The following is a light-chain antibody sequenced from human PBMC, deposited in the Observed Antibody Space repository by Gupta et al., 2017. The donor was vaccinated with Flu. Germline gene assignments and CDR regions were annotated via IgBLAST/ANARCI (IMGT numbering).Light chain of an antibody. V-gene: IGKV1-33*01. J-gene: IGKJ4*01. Sequence: DIQMTQSPSSLSASVGDRVTITCQATQDITNYLNWFQQKPGKAPRLLIYGSSILETGVPSRFTGSGSGTDFTFSISSLQPEDVATYFCQQDDNVPFTFGRGTKVEIK. CDR3: QQDDNVPFT. CDR1: QDITNY. CDR2: GSS.